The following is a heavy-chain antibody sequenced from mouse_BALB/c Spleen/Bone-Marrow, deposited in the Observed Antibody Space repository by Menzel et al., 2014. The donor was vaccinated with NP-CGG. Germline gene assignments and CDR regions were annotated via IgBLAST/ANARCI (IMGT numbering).Heavy chain of an antibody. J-gene: IGHJ2*01. D-gene: IGHD2-3*01. Sequence: VQLQQSGPELVKPGASVKIPCKASGYTFTDYNMDWVKQSHGKSLGWIGDINPNNGGTIYNQKFKGKATLTVDKSSSTAYMELRSLTSEGTAVYYCARRRGYDGYYEGFDYWGQGTTLTVSS. CDR2: INPNNGGT. CDR3: ARRRGYDGYYEGFDY. V-gene: IGHV1-18*01. CDR1: GYTFTDYN.